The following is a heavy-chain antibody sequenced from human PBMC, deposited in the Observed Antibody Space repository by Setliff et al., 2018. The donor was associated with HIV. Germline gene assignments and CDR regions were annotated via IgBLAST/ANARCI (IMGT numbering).Heavy chain of an antibody. J-gene: IGHJ4*02. Sequence: KPSETLSLTCTVSGGSISGGGYYWTWIRQYPGRGLEWIGYIYYSGTAYYKPSLRSRVTISVDTSKNQFSLKLSSVTAADTAVYHCARRVILSYGYYFDYWGQGTLVTVSS. CDR1: GGSISGGGYY. CDR3: ARRVILSYGYYFDY. V-gene: IGHV4-31*03. D-gene: IGHD3-16*02. CDR2: IYYSGTA.